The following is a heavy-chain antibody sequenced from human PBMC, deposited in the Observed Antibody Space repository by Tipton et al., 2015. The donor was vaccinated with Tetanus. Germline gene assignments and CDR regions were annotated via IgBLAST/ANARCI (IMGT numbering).Heavy chain of an antibody. CDR1: SGASINSGGFF. CDR3: ARGQAAGFTVGYYYYYYGMDV. J-gene: IGHJ6*02. V-gene: IGHV4-31*03. CDR2: VSYTGST. Sequence: TLSLTCTVSSGASINSGGFFWNWIRQRPGKGLEWIGYVSYTGSTYFNPSLQSRATISADTSKNQFSLKLSSVTAADTAVYYCARGQAAGFTVGYYYYYYGMDVWGQGTTVTVSS. D-gene: IGHD6-13*01.